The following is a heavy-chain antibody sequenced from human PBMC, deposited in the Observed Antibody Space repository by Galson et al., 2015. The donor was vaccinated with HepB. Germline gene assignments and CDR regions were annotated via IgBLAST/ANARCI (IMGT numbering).Heavy chain of an antibody. CDR2: ISSSSSYT. CDR3: ARGQKDIVVVPAAALFDY. Sequence: SLRLSCAASGFTFSDYYMSWIRQAPGKGLEWVSYISSSSSYTNYADSVKGRFTISRDNAKNSLYLQMNSLRAEDTAVYYCARGQKDIVVVPAAALFDYWGQGTLVTVSS. J-gene: IGHJ4*02. CDR1: GFTFSDYY. D-gene: IGHD2-2*01. V-gene: IGHV3-11*06.